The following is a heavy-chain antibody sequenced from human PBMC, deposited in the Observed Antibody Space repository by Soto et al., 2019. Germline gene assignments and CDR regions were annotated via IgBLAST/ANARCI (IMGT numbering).Heavy chain of an antibody. CDR1: GFTFSSYG. J-gene: IGHJ4*02. CDR3: ARASSSSVDFDY. V-gene: IGHV3-33*01. D-gene: IGHD6-6*01. CDR2: IWYDGSNK. Sequence: QVQLVESGGGVVQPGRSLRLSCAASGFTFSSYGMHWVRQAPGKGLEWVAVIWYDGSNKYYADSVKGRFTISRDNSKNTLYLQMNSLRAEDTAVYYCARASSSSVDFDYWGQGTLVTVSP.